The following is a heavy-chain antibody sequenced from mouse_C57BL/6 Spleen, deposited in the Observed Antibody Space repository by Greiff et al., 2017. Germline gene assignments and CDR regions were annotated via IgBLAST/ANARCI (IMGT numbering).Heavy chain of an antibody. CDR2: FYPGNGNT. D-gene: IGHD2-1*01. J-gene: IGHJ1*03. V-gene: IGHV1-84*01. Sequence: QVQLQQSGPELVKPGASVKISCKASGYTFTDYYINGVKQRPGQGLGWIGWFYPGNGNTKSNEKFKGKATLTVDTASSTAYMQLSSLTSEDSAVYFCAREGFGNRYFEVWGTGATVTVSS. CDR3: AREGFGNRYFEV. CDR1: GYTFTDYY.